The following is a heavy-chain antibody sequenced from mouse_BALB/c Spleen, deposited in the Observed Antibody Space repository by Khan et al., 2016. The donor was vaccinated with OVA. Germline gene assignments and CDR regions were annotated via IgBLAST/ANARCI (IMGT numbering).Heavy chain of an antibody. V-gene: IGHV1S34*01. Sequence: LVKTGASVKISCKASGYSLTGYYMHWVKQSHGKSLEWIGYISCYNGVISYNQKFKGKATFTVDTSSSTAYMQFNSLTSEDSAVYYCARGDYDGSRSFAYWGQGTLVTVSA. J-gene: IGHJ3*01. D-gene: IGHD1-1*01. CDR3: ARGDYDGSRSFAY. CDR1: GYSLTGYY. CDR2: ISCYNGVI.